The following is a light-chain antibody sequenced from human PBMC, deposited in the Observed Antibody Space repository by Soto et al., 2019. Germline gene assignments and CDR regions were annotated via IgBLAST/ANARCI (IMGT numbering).Light chain of an antibody. J-gene: IGKJ3*01. CDR3: QQYGSSPPIT. V-gene: IGKV3-20*01. CDR1: QSVSSSY. CDR2: GAS. Sequence: EIVLTQSPGTLSLSPGERTTLSCRASQSVSSSYLAWYQQKPGQAPMLLIYGASSRATCIPDRFSGSGSGTDFTLTISRLEPEDFAVYYCQQYGSSPPITFGPGTKVDIK.